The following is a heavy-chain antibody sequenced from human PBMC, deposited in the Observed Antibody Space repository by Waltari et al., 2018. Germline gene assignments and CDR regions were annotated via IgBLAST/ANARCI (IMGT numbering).Heavy chain of an antibody. CDR3: ARGTVAANDPSYFDY. CDR1: GFTFSSYG. Sequence: QVQLVESGGGVVQPGRSLRLSCAASGFTFSSYGMHWVRQAPGKGLEWVAVIWYDGSNNYDADSVKGRFTISRDNSKNTLYLQMNSLRAEDTAVYYCARGTVAANDPSYFDYWGQGTLVTVSS. CDR2: IWYDGSNN. J-gene: IGHJ4*02. V-gene: IGHV3-33*01. D-gene: IGHD6-19*01.